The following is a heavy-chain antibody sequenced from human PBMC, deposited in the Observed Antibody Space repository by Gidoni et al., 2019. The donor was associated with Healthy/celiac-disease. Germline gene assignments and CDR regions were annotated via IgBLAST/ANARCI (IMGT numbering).Heavy chain of an antibody. CDR2: IYYSGIT. CDR1: GGSISRGSYY. CDR3: ARPRYYGGNLVAFDI. D-gene: IGHD4-17*01. J-gene: IGHJ3*02. V-gene: IGHV4-39*01. Sequence: QLQLQESGPGLVKREETMSLTCTGSGGSISRGSYYWCWIRQPPGKGLEWIGSIYYSGITFYNPSLKSRVTISVDTSKNQFSLKLSSVTAPSSAVYYCARPRYYGGNLVAFDIWGQGTLLPLSS.